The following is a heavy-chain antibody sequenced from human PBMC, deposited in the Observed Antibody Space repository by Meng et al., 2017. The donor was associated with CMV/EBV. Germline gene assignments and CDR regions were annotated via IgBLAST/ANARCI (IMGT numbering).Heavy chain of an antibody. CDR2: ISSSSSTI. Sequence: GESLKMSCAASGFTFSSYSMNWVRQAPGKGLEWVSYISSSSSTIYYADSVKGRFTISRDNAKNSLYLQMNSLRAEDTAVYYCARGVEGFDYWGQGTLVTVSS. CDR1: GFTFSSYS. CDR3: ARGVEGFDY. J-gene: IGHJ4*02. V-gene: IGHV3-48*04.